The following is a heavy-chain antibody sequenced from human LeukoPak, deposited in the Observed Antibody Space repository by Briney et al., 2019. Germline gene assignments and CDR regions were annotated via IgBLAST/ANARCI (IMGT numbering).Heavy chain of an antibody. CDR1: GFTFSTYA. CDR3: ARSRVQLWFAAFDI. D-gene: IGHD5-18*01. V-gene: IGHV3-23*01. J-gene: IGHJ3*02. CDR2: ISGSGGST. Sequence: GSLRLSCAASGFTFSTYAMSWVRQAPGKGLEGVSGISGSGGSTYHADSVKGRFTISRDNSKNTLYLQMNSLRAEDTAVYYCARSRVQLWFAAFDIWGQGTMVTVSS.